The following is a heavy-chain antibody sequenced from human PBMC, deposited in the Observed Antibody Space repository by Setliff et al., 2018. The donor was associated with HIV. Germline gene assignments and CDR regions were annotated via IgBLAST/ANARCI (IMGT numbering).Heavy chain of an antibody. CDR3: ARERDSSGYQFDP. Sequence: ASVKVSCKASGYTFTTYAIHWVRQAPGQRLEFMGWINAGNGNTKYSQEFQGRVTITKDTFATTAYMELRSLRSEDTGLYYCARERDSSGYQFDPWGQGTLVTVSS. V-gene: IGHV1-3*03. D-gene: IGHD3-22*01. CDR1: GYTFTTYA. J-gene: IGHJ5*02. CDR2: INAGNGNT.